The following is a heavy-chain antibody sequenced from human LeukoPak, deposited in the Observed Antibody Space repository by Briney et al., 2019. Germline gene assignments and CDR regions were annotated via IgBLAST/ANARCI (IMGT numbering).Heavy chain of an antibody. CDR1: GGSFSGYY. V-gene: IGHV4-34*01. CDR3: ARGSAARRVGYFDY. Sequence: SETLSLTCAVYGGSFSGYYWSWIRQPPGKGLEWIGEINHSGSTNYNPSLKSRVTISVDTSKNQFSLKLSSVTAADTAVCYCARGSAARRVGYFDYWGQGTLVTVSS. D-gene: IGHD6-6*01. CDR2: INHSGST. J-gene: IGHJ4*02.